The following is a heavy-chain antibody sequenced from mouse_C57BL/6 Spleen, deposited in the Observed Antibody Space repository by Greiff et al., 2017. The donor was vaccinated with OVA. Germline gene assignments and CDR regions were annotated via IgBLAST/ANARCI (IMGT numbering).Heavy chain of an antibody. V-gene: IGHV1-82*01. CDR3: ARQNGNYLYFDV. D-gene: IGHD2-1*01. CDR2: IYPGDGDT. Sequence: VKLMESGPELVKPGASVKISCKASGYAFSSSWMNWVKQRPGKGLEWIGRIYPGDGDTNYNGKFKGKATLTADKSSSTAYMQLSSLTSEDSAVYFCARQNGNYLYFDVWGTGTTVTVSS. CDR1: GYAFSSSW. J-gene: IGHJ1*03.